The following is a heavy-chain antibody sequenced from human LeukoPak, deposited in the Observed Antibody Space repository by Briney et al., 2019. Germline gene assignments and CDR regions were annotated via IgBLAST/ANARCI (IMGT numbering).Heavy chain of an antibody. CDR2: ISSNGDNT. V-gene: IGHV3-64D*06. Sequence: GGSLRLSCSVSGFTFSTYVMHWVRQAPGKGLEYVSAISSNGDNTCYADSVKGRFTISRVNSKNTLYLQMSSLRADDTAVYYCVRGTGYWGQGTLVTVSS. J-gene: IGHJ4*02. CDR1: GFTFSTYV. CDR3: VRGTGY.